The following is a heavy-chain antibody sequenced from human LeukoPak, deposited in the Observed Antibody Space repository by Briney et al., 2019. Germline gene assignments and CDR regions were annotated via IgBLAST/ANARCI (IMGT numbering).Heavy chain of an antibody. J-gene: IGHJ4*02. D-gene: IGHD5-12*01. V-gene: IGHV3-23*01. CDR3: ATLMRGPTGYSGYGGEDY. CDR1: GFTFSNYN. CDR2: ITGSGGSA. Sequence: GGSLRLSCAASGFTFSNYNMNWVRQAQGTGLQWVSAITGSGGSAYYADSVKGRFAISRDNSKNTLYLQLNSLKAEDTAVYYCATLMRGPTGYSGYGGEDYWGQGTLVTVSS.